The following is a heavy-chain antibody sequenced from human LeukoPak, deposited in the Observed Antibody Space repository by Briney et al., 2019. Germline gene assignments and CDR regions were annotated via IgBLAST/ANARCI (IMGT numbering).Heavy chain of an antibody. J-gene: IGHJ4*02. V-gene: IGHV1-69*05. D-gene: IGHD6-13*01. CDR2: IIPIFGTA. Sequence: SVKVSCKASGGTFSSYAISWVRQAPGQGLEWMGRIIPIFGTANYAQKFQGRVTITTDESTSTAYMELSSLRSEDTAVYYCAGKYSSSWYGLDHWGQGTLVTVSS. CDR3: AGKYSSSWYGLDH. CDR1: GGTFSSYA.